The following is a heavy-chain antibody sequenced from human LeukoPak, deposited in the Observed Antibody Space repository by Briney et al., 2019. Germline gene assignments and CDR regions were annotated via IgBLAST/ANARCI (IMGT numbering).Heavy chain of an antibody. D-gene: IGHD6-19*01. CDR2: IRYDESNK. J-gene: IGHJ5*02. CDR1: GFIFSNYG. CDR3: ATMQWLEGVDWFDP. V-gene: IGHV3-30*02. Sequence: GGSLRLSCAASGFIFSNYGMHWVRQAPGKGLEWVAFIRYDESNKFYADSVKGRFTISRDNSKNILFLQMNSLRAEDTAVYYCATMQWLEGVDWFDPWGRGTLVTVSS.